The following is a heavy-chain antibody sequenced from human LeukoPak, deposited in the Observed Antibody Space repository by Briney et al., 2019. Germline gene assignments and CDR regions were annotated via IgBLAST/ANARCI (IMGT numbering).Heavy chain of an antibody. CDR1: GFTFSSYS. J-gene: IGHJ4*02. CDR2: ISSGSGYI. D-gene: IGHD3-22*01. CDR3: AKDLLTGHYYDSSGYYPSFHF. Sequence: GGSLRLSCAVSGFTFSSYSMNWVRQAPGKGLEWVSSISSGSGYIYYADSVKGRFTMSRDNSKNTLYLQMNSLRAEDTAVYYCAKDLLTGHYYDSSGYYPSFHFWGQGTLVTVSS. V-gene: IGHV3-21*01.